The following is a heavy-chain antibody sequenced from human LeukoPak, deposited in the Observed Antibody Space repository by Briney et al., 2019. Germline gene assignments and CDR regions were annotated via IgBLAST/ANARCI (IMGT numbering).Heavy chain of an antibody. J-gene: IGHJ4*02. Sequence: ASVKVSCKVSGYNSNELSMHWVRQTPGKGLEWMGGFDPEDGERIYAQKFQGRITLTEDTSTDIAYMELSSLRSEDTAVYYCATADPRLYTIRYFEYWGQGTXVXVSS. CDR3: ATADPRLYTIRYFEY. CDR2: FDPEDGER. D-gene: IGHD3-9*01. CDR1: GYNSNELS. V-gene: IGHV1-24*01.